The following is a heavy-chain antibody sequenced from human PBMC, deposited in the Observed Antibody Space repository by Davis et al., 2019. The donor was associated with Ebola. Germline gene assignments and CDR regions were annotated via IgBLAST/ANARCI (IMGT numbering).Heavy chain of an antibody. CDR1: IFPFSNAW. CDR2: IKSESDGGTR. CDR3: SACVRGTPRNPFLDY. V-gene: IGHV3-15*01. D-gene: IGHD1-1*01. J-gene: IGHJ4*02. Sequence: PGGSLRLSCAASIFPFSNAWMTWVRQAPGKGLEWVGRIKSESDGGTRDYAAPVKGRFTISRDDSQNTLYLQMNSLKTEDTAVYYCSACVRGTPRNPFLDYWGQGALVTVSS.